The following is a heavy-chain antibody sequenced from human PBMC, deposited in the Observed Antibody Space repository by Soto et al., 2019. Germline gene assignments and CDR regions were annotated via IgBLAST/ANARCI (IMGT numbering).Heavy chain of an antibody. J-gene: IGHJ4*02. D-gene: IGHD3-3*01. CDR2: IYYSGST. V-gene: IGHV4-31*03. Sequence: QVQLQESGPGLVKPSQTLSLTCTVSGGSISSGGYYWSWIRQHPGKGLEWIGYIYYSGSTYYNPSLKSRVTISVATSKNQFSLKLSSVTAADTAVYYCARLDDDYTYYFDYWGQGTLVTVSS. CDR3: ARLDDDYTYYFDY. CDR1: GGSISSGGYY.